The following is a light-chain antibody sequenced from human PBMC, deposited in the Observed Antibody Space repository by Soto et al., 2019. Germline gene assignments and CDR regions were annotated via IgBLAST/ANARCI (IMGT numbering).Light chain of an antibody. V-gene: IGLV1-40*01. CDR3: QSYDSTLTGAI. CDR1: SSNIGAGYD. CDR2: ENT. J-gene: IGLJ2*01. Sequence: QSALTQTSSVSGAPGQTVTISCSGSSSNIGAGYDVHWYQQLPGTAPKLLIFENTNRPSGVPDRFSGSKSGTSASLAVTGLQAEDEADYYCQSYDSTLTGAIFGGGTQLTVL.